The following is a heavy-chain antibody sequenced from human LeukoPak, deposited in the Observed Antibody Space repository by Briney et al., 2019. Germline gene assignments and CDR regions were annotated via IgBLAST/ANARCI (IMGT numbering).Heavy chain of an antibody. CDR1: GFTFNTFG. J-gene: IGHJ6*02. V-gene: IGHV3-33*01. CDR3: ARISCTGNSCRPYSYYDMDV. CDR2: IWYDGGIK. D-gene: IGHD2-8*02. Sequence: PGRSLKLSCAASGFTFNTFGMNWVRQAPGKGLEWVAVIWYDGGIKYYADSVKGRSTVPRDNSKSTLYLQLNSLRAEDTAVYYCARISCTGNSCRPYSYYDMDVWGQGTTVTVSS.